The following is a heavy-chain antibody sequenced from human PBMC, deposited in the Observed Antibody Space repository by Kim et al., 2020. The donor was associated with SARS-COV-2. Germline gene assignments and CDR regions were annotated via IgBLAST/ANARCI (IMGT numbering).Heavy chain of an antibody. CDR2: DGSAK. D-gene: IGHD3-10*01. V-gene: IGHV3-7*03. J-gene: IGHJ4*02. CDR3: VRGGRSY. Sequence: DGSAKSYVDSVKGRFTISRDNAKNSRYRQMSSLRAEDTAVYYCVRGGRSYWGQGTLVTVSS.